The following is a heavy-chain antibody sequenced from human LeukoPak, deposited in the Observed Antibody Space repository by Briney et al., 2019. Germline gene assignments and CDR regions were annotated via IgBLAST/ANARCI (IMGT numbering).Heavy chain of an antibody. J-gene: IGHJ4*02. CDR1: GFTFSSSA. CDR2: ISGSGGST. Sequence: RPGGSLRLSCAGSGFTFSSSAMSWVRQAPGKGLEWVSAISGSGGSTYYADSVKGPFTISRDNSKNTLYLQMNSLRAEDTAVYYCAKGFYVWGSYRYDSPFDYWGQGTLVTVSS. V-gene: IGHV3-23*01. CDR3: AKGFYVWGSYRYDSPFDY. D-gene: IGHD3-16*02.